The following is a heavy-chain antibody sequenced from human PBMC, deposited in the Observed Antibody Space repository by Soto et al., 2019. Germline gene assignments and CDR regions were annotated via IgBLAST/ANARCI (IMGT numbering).Heavy chain of an antibody. Sequence: PGGSLRLSCAASGFTFSSFAMTWVRQAPGKGLEWVSAISGSGSSTYNADSVKGRFTISRDNSKKPVYLQMNNLRAEDTAVYYCAKDQQNVDWAWCMDVWGQGTTVT. CDR3: AKDQQNVDWAWCMDV. CDR1: GFTFSSFA. D-gene: IGHD3-9*01. J-gene: IGHJ6*02. CDR2: ISGSGSST. V-gene: IGHV3-23*01.